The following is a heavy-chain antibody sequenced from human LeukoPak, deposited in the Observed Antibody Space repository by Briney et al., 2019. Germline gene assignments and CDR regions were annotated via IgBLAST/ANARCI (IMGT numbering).Heavy chain of an antibody. CDR1: GGSISSGDYC. V-gene: IGHV4-30-4*01. D-gene: IGHD4-17*01. CDR3: ARGMAVTTDIDY. Sequence: PSQTLSLTCTVSGGSISSGDYCWSWIRQPPGKGLEWIGYIYYSGSTYYNPSLKSRVTISVDTSKNQFSLKLSSVTAADTAVYYCARGMAVTTDIDYWGQGTLVTVSS. CDR2: IYYSGST. J-gene: IGHJ4*02.